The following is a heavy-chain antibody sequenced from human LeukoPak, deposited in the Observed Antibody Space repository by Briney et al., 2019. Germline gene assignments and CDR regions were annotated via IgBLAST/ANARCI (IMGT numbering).Heavy chain of an antibody. V-gene: IGHV3-33*08. J-gene: IGHJ4*02. Sequence: GGSLRLSCAASGFTFSSYAMSWVRQAPGKGLEWVAVIWYDGSNKYYADSVKGRFTISRDNAKNSLYLQMSSLRAEDTAVYYCARGYSGSYGRFDYWGQGTLVTVSS. CDR2: IWYDGSNK. D-gene: IGHD1-26*01. CDR3: ARGYSGSYGRFDY. CDR1: GFTFSSYA.